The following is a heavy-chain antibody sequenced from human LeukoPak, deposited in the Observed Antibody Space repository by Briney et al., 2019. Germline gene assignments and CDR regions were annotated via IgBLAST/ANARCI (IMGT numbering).Heavy chain of an antibody. J-gene: IGHJ6*03. Sequence: SETLSLTCTVSGGSISSGSYYWSWIRQPAGKGLEWIGRIYTSGSTNYNPSLKSRVTISVDTSKNQFSLKLSSVTAADTAVYYCASTPYSSSWYNYYYYMDAWGKGTTVTVSS. CDR3: ASTPYSSSWYNYYYYMDA. D-gene: IGHD6-13*01. V-gene: IGHV4-61*02. CDR2: IYTSGST. CDR1: GGSISSGSYY.